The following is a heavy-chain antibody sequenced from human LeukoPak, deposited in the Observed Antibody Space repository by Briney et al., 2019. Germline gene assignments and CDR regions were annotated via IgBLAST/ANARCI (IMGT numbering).Heavy chain of an antibody. D-gene: IGHD4-23*01. CDR3: ARGWPNPTVVTPWGYFDY. CDR2: INPNSGGT. V-gene: IGHV1-2*02. Sequence: ASVKVSCKASGYTFTGYYMHWVRQAPGQGLEWMGWINPNSGGTNYAQKFQGRVTMTRDTSISTAYMELSRLRSDDTAVYYCARGWPNPTVVTPWGYFDYWGQGTLVTVSS. J-gene: IGHJ4*02. CDR1: GYTFTGYY.